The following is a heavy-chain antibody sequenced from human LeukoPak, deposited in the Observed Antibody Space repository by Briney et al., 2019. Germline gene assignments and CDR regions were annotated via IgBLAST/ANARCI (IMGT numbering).Heavy chain of an antibody. D-gene: IGHD3-22*01. CDR1: GYTFTSYY. CDR2: INPSGGST. Sequence: GASVKVSCTASGYTFTSYYMHWVRQAPGQGLEWMGIINPSGGSTSYAQKFQGRVTMTRDTSTSTVYMELSSLRSEDTVVYYCATSALYYYDSSGYPIDYWGQGTLVTVSS. V-gene: IGHV1-46*01. J-gene: IGHJ4*02. CDR3: ATSALYYYDSSGYPIDY.